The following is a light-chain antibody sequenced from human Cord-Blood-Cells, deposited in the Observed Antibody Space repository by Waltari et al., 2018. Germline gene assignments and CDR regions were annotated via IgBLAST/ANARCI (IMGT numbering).Light chain of an antibody. J-gene: IGLJ2*01. CDR2: DVS. CDR1: SSDVGGYHY. Sequence: QSALTQPASVSGSPGQSITISCTGTSSDVGGYHYVSWYQQPPGNAPKLMIYDVSNRPSGVSNRFSGSKSGNTASLTISGLQAEDEADYYCSSYTSSSPDVVFGGGTKLTVL. V-gene: IGLV2-14*01. CDR3: SSYTSSSPDVV.